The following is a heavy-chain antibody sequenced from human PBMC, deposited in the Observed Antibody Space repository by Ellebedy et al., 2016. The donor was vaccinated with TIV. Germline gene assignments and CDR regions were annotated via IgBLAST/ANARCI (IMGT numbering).Heavy chain of an antibody. CDR2: IYYSGST. J-gene: IGHJ3*02. Sequence: SETLSLXCTVSGGSISSGGYYWSWIRQHPGKGLEWIGYIYYSGSTYYNPSLKSRVTISVDTSKNQFSLKLSSVTAADTAVYYCARGIYDYADYYDAFDIWGQGTMVTVSS. V-gene: IGHV4-31*03. D-gene: IGHD4-17*01. CDR1: GGSISSGGYY. CDR3: ARGIYDYADYYDAFDI.